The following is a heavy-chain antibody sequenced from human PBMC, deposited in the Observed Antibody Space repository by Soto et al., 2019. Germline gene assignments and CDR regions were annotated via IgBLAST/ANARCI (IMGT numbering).Heavy chain of an antibody. D-gene: IGHD6-13*01. CDR2: ITSSGYNT. V-gene: IGHV3-48*03. J-gene: IGHJ4*02. CDR1: GFTFNSYA. CDR3: ARGYSGGWSRGGYFEL. Sequence: EVQLLESGGAFVQPGGSLRLSCAASGFTFNSYAMSWVRQAPGKGLEWLSHITSSGYNTYYAESVKGRFTISRDNAKNLLYLEMNSLRAEDTAVYYCARGYSGGWSRGGYFELWGQGALVTVSS.